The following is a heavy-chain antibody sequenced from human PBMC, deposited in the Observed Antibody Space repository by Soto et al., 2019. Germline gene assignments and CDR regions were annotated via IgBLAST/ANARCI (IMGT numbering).Heavy chain of an antibody. D-gene: IGHD5-18*01. Sequence: SETLSLTCTVSGGSISSGDYYWSWIRQPPGEGLEWIGFISYSGTTSYSPSLKGRVAISLDTSKNQFSLSLSSVTAADTAVYYCARGRGYSYGLDPWGQGTLVTVSS. V-gene: IGHV4-30-4*01. CDR1: GGSISSGDYY. CDR3: ARGRGYSYGLDP. J-gene: IGHJ5*02. CDR2: ISYSGTT.